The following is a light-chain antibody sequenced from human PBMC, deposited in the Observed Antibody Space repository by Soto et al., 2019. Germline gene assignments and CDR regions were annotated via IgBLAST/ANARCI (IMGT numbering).Light chain of an antibody. CDR3: TSYTRTNTLV. CDR1: SSDVGGYNY. CDR2: DVT. J-gene: IGLJ3*02. Sequence: QSALTQPASVSGSPGQSITLSCTGTSSDVGGYNYVSWYQQHPGKAPKLMIYDVTNRPSGVSNRFSGSKSGNTASLTISGLQAEDEADYFCTSYTRTNTLVFGGGTQLTVL. V-gene: IGLV2-14*01.